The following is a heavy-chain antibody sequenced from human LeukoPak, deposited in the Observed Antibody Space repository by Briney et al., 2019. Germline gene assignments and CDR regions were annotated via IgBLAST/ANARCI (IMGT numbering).Heavy chain of an antibody. CDR3: ARDSKTFAFDI. CDR1: GFTFDDYA. D-gene: IGHD3-16*01. J-gene: IGHJ3*02. Sequence: PGGSLRLSCAASGFTFDDYAMHWVRQAPGKGLEWVSGISWNSGSIGYADSVKGRFTISRDNSKNTLYLQMNSLRAEDTAVYYCARDSKTFAFDIWGQGTMVTVSS. V-gene: IGHV3-9*01. CDR2: ISWNSGSI.